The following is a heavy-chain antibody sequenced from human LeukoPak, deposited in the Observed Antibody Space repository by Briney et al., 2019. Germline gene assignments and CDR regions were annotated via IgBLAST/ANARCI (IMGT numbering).Heavy chain of an antibody. CDR3: AKGGASGQPTGSAFDI. CDR2: ISYDGSNK. J-gene: IGHJ3*02. Sequence: GGSLRLSCAASGFTFSSFVMHWVRQAPGKGLEWVALISYDGSNKLYADPVQGRFTISRDNSKNTVYLQMNNLRTEDTAVYYCAKGGASGQPTGSAFDIWGQGTMVTVSS. D-gene: IGHD1-26*01. V-gene: IGHV3-30*18. CDR1: GFTFSSFV.